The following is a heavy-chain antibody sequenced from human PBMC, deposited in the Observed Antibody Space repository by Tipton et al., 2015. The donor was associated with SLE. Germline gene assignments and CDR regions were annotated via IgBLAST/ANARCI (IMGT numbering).Heavy chain of an antibody. D-gene: IGHD2-21*01. V-gene: IGHV3-9*01. CDR3: ARLDCGGDCYDDH. Sequence: SLRLSCAASGITFDDYAMHWVRQAPGKGLEWVSGISWNSANIGYADSVKGRFTISRDNAKNSLYLQMTSLRAEDTALYYCARLDCGGDCYDDHWGQGALVAVSS. CDR1: GITFDDYA. J-gene: IGHJ4*02. CDR2: ISWNSANI.